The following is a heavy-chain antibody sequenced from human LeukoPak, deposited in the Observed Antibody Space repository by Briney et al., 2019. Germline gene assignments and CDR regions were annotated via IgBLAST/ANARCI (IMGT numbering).Heavy chain of an antibody. Sequence: PSETLSLTCTVSGGSISSSSYYWGWIRQPPGKGLEWIGGIYYSGSTSYTPSLKSRVTISVDTSKNLFSLKLSSVTAADTAVYYCARQDSSGWDWGQGTLVTVSS. J-gene: IGHJ4*02. CDR1: GGSISSSSYY. CDR2: IYYSGST. V-gene: IGHV4-39*01. D-gene: IGHD6-19*01. CDR3: ARQDSSGWD.